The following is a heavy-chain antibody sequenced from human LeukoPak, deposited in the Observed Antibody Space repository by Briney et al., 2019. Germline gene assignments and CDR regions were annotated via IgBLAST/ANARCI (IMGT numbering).Heavy chain of an antibody. D-gene: IGHD2-2*01. Sequence: RASVKVSCKVSGYTLTELSMHWVRQAPGKGLEWMGGFDPEDGETIYAQKFQGRVTMTEDTSTDTAYMELSSLRSEDTAAYYCATKYQLLSGNWFDPWGQGTLVTVSS. CDR3: ATKYQLLSGNWFDP. V-gene: IGHV1-24*01. J-gene: IGHJ5*02. CDR2: FDPEDGET. CDR1: GYTLTELS.